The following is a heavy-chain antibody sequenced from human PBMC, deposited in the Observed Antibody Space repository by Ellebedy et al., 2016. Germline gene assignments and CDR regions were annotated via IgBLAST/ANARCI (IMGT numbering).Heavy chain of an antibody. CDR2: ILYDGSNK. D-gene: IGHD1-26*01. V-gene: IGHV3-30*02. J-gene: IGHJ5*02. CDR1: GFTFSSYG. Sequence: GESLKISXAASGFTFSSYGMHWVRQAPGKGLEWVAIILYDGSNKLYADSVEGRFTISRDNSKNTLYLQMNSLRAEDTALYYCAKGGWELHYGWFDPWGQGTLVTVSS. CDR3: AKGGWELHYGWFDP.